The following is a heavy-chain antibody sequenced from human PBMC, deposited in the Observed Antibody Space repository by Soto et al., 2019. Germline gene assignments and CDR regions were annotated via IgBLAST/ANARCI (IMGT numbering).Heavy chain of an antibody. Sequence: GGSLRLSCTASGFTFGDYAMSWFRQAPGKGLEWVGFIRSKAYGGTTEYAASVKGRFTISRDDSESIAYLQMNSLKTEDTAVYYCTSGDYDILTGYYKGFDYWGQGTLVTVSS. CDR1: GFTFGDYA. CDR2: IRSKAYGGTT. J-gene: IGHJ4*02. V-gene: IGHV3-49*03. CDR3: TSGDYDILTGYYKGFDY. D-gene: IGHD3-9*01.